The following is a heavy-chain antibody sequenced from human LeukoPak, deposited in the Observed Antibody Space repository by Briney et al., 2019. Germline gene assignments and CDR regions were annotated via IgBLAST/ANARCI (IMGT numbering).Heavy chain of an antibody. Sequence: ASVKVSCKASGYTFTSYGISWVRQAPGQGLEWMGWISAYNGNTNYAQKLQGRVTMTTDTSTSTAYMELRSLRSDDTAVYYCARDPNIVVVPAAISWLEENRFDPWGQGTLVTVSS. CDR2: ISAYNGNT. V-gene: IGHV1-18*01. CDR1: GYTFTSYG. D-gene: IGHD2-2*02. J-gene: IGHJ5*02. CDR3: ARDPNIVVVPAAISWLEENRFDP.